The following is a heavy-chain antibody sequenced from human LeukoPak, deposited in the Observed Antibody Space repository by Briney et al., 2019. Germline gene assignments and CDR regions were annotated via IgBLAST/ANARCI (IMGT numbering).Heavy chain of an antibody. CDR1: GFTFSSYW. CDR3: AAISRGYQLESGYFDY. Sequence: GGSLRLSCAASGFTFSSYWMSWVRQAPGKGLEWVANIKQDGSEKYYVDSVKGRFTISRDNVENSLSLQMNSLRAEDTAVYYCAAISRGYQLESGYFDYWGQGTLVTVSS. J-gene: IGHJ4*02. V-gene: IGHV3-7*01. D-gene: IGHD2-2*01. CDR2: IKQDGSEK.